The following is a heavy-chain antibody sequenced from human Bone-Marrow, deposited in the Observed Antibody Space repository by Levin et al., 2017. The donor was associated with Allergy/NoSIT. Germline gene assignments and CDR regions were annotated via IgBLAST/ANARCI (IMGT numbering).Heavy chain of an antibody. CDR3: ARDRGYCNSTSCYIFGNRYFYYGLDV. CDR2: IWYDGSHK. CDR1: GFTFSSYG. D-gene: IGHD2-2*02. Sequence: GESLKISCAASGFTFSSYGMHWVRQAPGKGLEWVAIIWYDGSHKYFGDSMQGRFTVSRDNSKNTVYLQMNSLRAEDTAVYYCARDRGYCNSTSCYIFGNRYFYYGLDVWGQGTTVTVSS. J-gene: IGHJ6*02. V-gene: IGHV3-33*01.